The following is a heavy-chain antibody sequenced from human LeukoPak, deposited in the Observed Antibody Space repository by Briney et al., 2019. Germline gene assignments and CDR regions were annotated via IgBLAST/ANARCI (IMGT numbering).Heavy chain of an antibody. J-gene: IGHJ4*02. CDR1: GFTFSSYS. CDR2: INWNGGST. CDR3: ARGGGYSSSWSY. V-gene: IGHV3-20*04. Sequence: GGSLRLSCAASGFTFSSYSMNWVRQAPGKGLEWVSGINWNGGSTGYADSVKGRFTISRDNAKNSLYLQMNSLRAEDTAVYYCARGGGYSSSWSYWGQGTLVTVSS. D-gene: IGHD6-13*01.